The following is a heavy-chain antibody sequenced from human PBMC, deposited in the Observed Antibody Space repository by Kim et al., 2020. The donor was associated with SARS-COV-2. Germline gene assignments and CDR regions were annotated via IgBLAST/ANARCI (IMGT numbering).Heavy chain of an antibody. CDR2: ISWNSGSI. CDR3: AKLPLGTSYFDY. V-gene: IGHV3-9*01. CDR1: GFTFDDYA. Sequence: GGSLRLSCAASGFTFDDYAMHWVRQAPGKGLEWVSGISWNSGSIGYADSVKGRFTISRDNAKNSLYLQMNSLRAEDTALYYCAKLPLGTSYFDYWGQGTLVTVSS. J-gene: IGHJ4*02. D-gene: IGHD1-1*01.